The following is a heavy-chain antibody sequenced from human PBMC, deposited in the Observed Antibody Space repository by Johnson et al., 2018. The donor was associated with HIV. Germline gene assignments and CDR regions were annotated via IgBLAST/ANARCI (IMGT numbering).Heavy chain of an antibody. D-gene: IGHD4-23*01. V-gene: IGHV3-11*04. CDR2: ISSSGGTI. J-gene: IGHJ3*02. Sequence: QVQLVESGGGLVKPGGSLRLSCAVSGFTFSDFYMSWIRQAPGKGLEWVSYISSSGGTIYYADSVKGRFTISRDNAKNSLYLQMNRLRADDTAVYYCAGGRGWVTLNAFEMWGQGTLVTVSS. CDR3: AGGRGWVTLNAFEM. CDR1: GFTFSDFY.